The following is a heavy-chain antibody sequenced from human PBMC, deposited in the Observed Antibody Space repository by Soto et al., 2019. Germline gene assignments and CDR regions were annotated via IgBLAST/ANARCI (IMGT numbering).Heavy chain of an antibody. V-gene: IGHV3-48*02. CDR3: AREDYFVWGNYRFTSPHY. J-gene: IGHJ4*02. CDR1: GFSFSSYS. D-gene: IGHD3-16*02. CDR2: INPSSTTI. Sequence: PGGSLRLSCAASGFSFSSYSMNWVRQAPGKGLEWVSHINPSSTTIYYADSVKGRFTISRDNAENSLYLQMNSLRDEDTAVYYCAREDYFVWGNYRFTSPHYLGQATLVNVPS.